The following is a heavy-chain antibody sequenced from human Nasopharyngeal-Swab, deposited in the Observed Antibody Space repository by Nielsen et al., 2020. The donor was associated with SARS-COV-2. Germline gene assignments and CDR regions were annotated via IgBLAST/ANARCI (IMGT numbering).Heavy chain of an antibody. CDR3: TRGAIEYDYVWGSYRYAFDD. Sequence: GESLKISCTASGFTFGDYAMSWFRQAPGKGLEWVGFIRSKAYGGTTEYAASVKGRFTITRDDSKSIAYLQMNSLKTEDTAVYYCTRGAIEYDYVWGSYRYAFDDWGQGTLVTVSS. J-gene: IGHJ4*02. D-gene: IGHD3-16*02. V-gene: IGHV3-49*03. CDR2: IRSKAYGGTT. CDR1: GFTFGDYA.